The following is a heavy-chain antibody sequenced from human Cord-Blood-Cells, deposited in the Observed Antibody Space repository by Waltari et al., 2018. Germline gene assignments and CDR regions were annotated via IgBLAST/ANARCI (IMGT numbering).Heavy chain of an antibody. CDR2: IYYSGGT. J-gene: IGHJ4*02. D-gene: IGHD6-13*01. Sequence: QLQLQESGPGLVKPSETLSLTCTVSGGSISSSSYYWRWIRQPPAKGLEWIGSIYYSGGTYYNPTLKIRVTISVDTSKNRFALRLSSVTAADTAVYYCARLGDSSSWPVPFDYWGQGTLVTVSS. V-gene: IGHV4-39*02. CDR1: GGSISSSSYY. CDR3: ARLGDSSSWPVPFDY.